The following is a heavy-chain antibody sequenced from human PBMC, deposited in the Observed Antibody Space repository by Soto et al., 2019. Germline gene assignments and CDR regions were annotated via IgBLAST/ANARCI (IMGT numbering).Heavy chain of an antibody. Sequence: GASVKVSCKASGYTFTSYYMHWVRQAPGQGLEWMGIINPSGGSTSYAQKFQGRVTMTRDTSTSTVYMELSSLRSEDTAVYYCAAPPISGAAAGTLDYWGQGPLVTVSS. D-gene: IGHD6-13*01. V-gene: IGHV1-46*01. CDR1: GYTFTSYY. CDR2: INPSGGST. J-gene: IGHJ4*02. CDR3: AAPPISGAAAGTLDY.